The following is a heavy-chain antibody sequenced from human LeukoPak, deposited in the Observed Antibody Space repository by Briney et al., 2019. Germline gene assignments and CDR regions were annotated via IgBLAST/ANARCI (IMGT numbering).Heavy chain of an antibody. J-gene: IGHJ4*02. D-gene: IGHD2-2*01. CDR3: ARIPSSYCSSTSCYSY. Sequence: PGGSLRLSCAASGFTFSSYSMNWVRQAPGKGLEWVSSISSGSSYIYYADSVKGRFTISRDNAKNSLYLQMNSLRAEDTAVYYCARIPSSYCSSTSCYSYWGQGTLVTVSS. CDR2: ISSGSSYI. V-gene: IGHV3-21*01. CDR1: GFTFSSYS.